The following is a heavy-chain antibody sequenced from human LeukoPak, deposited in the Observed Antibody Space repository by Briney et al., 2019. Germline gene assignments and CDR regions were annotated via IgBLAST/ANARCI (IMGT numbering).Heavy chain of an antibody. J-gene: IGHJ6*03. CDR2: TIPIFGTA. Sequence: SVKVSCKASGGTFSSYAISWVRQAPGQGLEWMGRTIPIFGTANYAKKFQGRVTITTDEPTSTAYMELSSLRSEDTAVYYCARARSDDYYYYYMDVWGKGTTVTVSS. CDR1: GGTFSSYA. D-gene: IGHD1-26*01. CDR3: ARARSDDYYYYYMDV. V-gene: IGHV1-69*05.